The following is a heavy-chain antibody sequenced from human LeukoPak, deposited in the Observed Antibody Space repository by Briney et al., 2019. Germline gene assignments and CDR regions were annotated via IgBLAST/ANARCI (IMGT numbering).Heavy chain of an antibody. V-gene: IGHV3-73*01. Sequence: GGSLRLSCAASGFTFSGSAMHWVRQASGKGLEWVGRIRSKANSYATAYAASVKGRFTISRDDSKNTAYLQMNSLRAGDTAVYYCARADLRGYSLDYWGQGILVTVSS. CDR1: GFTFSGSA. CDR2: IRSKANSYAT. D-gene: IGHD5-18*01. CDR3: ARADLRGYSLDY. J-gene: IGHJ4*02.